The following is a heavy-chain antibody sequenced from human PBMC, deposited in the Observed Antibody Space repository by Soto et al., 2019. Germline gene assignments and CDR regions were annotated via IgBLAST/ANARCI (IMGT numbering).Heavy chain of an antibody. V-gene: IGHV4-30-2*01. D-gene: IGHD1-26*01. Sequence: TSETLSLTCAVSGCSISSGGYSWSWIRQPPGKGLEWIGYIYHSGSTYYNPSLKSRVTISVDRSKNQFSLKLSSVTAADTAVYYCARTPTPWGQGTLVTVSS. CDR2: IYHSGST. CDR1: GCSISSGGYS. CDR3: ARTPTP. J-gene: IGHJ5*02.